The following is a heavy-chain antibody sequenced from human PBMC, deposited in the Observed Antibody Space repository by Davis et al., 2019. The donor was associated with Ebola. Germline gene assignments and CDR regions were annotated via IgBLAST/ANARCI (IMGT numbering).Heavy chain of an antibody. J-gene: IGHJ5*02. CDR3: ARDAGADNSFDP. V-gene: IGHV1-2*02. CDR1: GYTFTSYY. CDR2: KSPYEDVT. Sequence: AASVKVSCKASGYTFTSYYMHWVRQAPGQGLEWVGWKSPYEDVTNYSEKFQDRITMTLDMSTYTVYMELRSLRFDDTAVYYCARDAGADNSFDPWGQGTLVTV. D-gene: IGHD1-1*01.